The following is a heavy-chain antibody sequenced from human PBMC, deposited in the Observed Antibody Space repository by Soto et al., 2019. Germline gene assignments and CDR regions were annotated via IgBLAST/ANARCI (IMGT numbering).Heavy chain of an antibody. CDR3: ARGSVDTVDSSGFYEY. V-gene: IGHV4-31*11. Sequence: SETLSLTCGVSGVFIASDAYYWGWIRHHPGKGLEWIGYVSHRGNTYYNPSLKSRLTISLDTSKNQFYLHLTSVTAADRAVYYCARGSVDTVDSSGFYEYWGQGTPVTVS. D-gene: IGHD3-22*01. CDR2: VSHRGNT. CDR1: GVFIASDAYY. J-gene: IGHJ4*02.